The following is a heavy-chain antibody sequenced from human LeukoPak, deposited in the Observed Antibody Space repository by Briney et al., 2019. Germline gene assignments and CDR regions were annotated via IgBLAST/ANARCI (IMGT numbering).Heavy chain of an antibody. CDR1: GYTFTSYG. J-gene: IGHJ3*02. Sequence: ASVKVSCKASGYTFTSYGISWVRQAPGQGLEWMGWISAYNGNTNYAQKLQGRVTMTTDTSTSTAYMELRSLRSDDTAVYYCARDLYCSSTSCRPDDAFDIWGQGTMVTVSS. V-gene: IGHV1-18*01. D-gene: IGHD2-2*01. CDR3: ARDLYCSSTSCRPDDAFDI. CDR2: ISAYNGNT.